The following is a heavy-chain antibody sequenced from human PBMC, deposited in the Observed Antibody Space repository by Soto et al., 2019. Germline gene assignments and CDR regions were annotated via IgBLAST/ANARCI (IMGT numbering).Heavy chain of an antibody. D-gene: IGHD3-22*01. J-gene: IGHJ3*02. CDR2: ISYDGSNK. Sequence: QVQLVESGGGVVQPGRSLRLSCAASGFTFSCYAMHWVRQAPGKGLEWVAVISYDGSNKYYADSVKGRFTISRDNSKNTLYLEMNSLRAEDTAVYYCAREDYYDGRDAFDIWDQGTMVTVSS. CDR3: AREDYYDGRDAFDI. V-gene: IGHV3-30-3*01. CDR1: GFTFSCYA.